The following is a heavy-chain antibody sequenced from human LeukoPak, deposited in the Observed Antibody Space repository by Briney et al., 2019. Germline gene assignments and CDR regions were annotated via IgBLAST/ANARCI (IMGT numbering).Heavy chain of an antibody. Sequence: SETLSLTCAVYGGSFSGYYWSWIRQPPGKGREWIGEINHSGSTNYNPSLKSRVTISVDTSKNQFSLKLSSVTAADTAVYYCARGHVLVVPATYFDYWGQGTLVTVSS. V-gene: IGHV4-34*01. D-gene: IGHD2-15*01. CDR2: INHSGST. CDR1: GGSFSGYY. CDR3: ARGHVLVVPATYFDY. J-gene: IGHJ4*02.